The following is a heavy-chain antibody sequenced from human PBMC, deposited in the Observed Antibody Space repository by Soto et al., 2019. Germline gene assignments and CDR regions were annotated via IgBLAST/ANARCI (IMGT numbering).Heavy chain of an antibody. CDR2: IYYSGST. CDR1: GGSISSYD. CDR3: ARHDWNGVDY. J-gene: IGHJ4*02. D-gene: IGHD1-1*01. V-gene: IGHV4-59*08. Sequence: PSETLSLTCPVSGGSISSYDWSWIRQPPGKGLEWIGYIYYSGSTYYNPSLKSRVTISVDTSKNQFSLKLSSVTAADTAVYYCARHDWNGVDYWGQGTLVTVSS.